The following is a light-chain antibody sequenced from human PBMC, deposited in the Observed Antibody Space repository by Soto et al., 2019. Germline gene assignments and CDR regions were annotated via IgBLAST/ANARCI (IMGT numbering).Light chain of an antibody. CDR1: QSVISY. J-gene: IGKJ3*01. V-gene: IGKV3-11*01. CDR2: DAS. CDR3: PPRTNCNT. Sequence: EIVLPQSPATLSLSPGERATLSCRASQSVISYLAWYQQKPGQAPRLLIYDASNRATGIPARFSGSVSGTDFTLTISGLEPEYFAVYYFPPRTNCNTVGPVTNVDIK.